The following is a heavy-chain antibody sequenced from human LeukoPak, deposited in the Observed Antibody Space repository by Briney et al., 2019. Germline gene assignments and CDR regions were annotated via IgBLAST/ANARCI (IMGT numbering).Heavy chain of an antibody. CDR3: ARGARGYSGYDPGMDV. D-gene: IGHD5-12*01. Sequence: GGSLRLSCAASGFTFSSYAMHWVRQAPGKGLEWVAVISYDGSNKYYADSVKGRFTISRDNSKNTLYLQMNSLRAEDTAVYYCARGARGYSGYDPGMDVWGQGTTVTVSS. J-gene: IGHJ6*02. CDR1: GFTFSSYA. CDR2: ISYDGSNK. V-gene: IGHV3-30-3*01.